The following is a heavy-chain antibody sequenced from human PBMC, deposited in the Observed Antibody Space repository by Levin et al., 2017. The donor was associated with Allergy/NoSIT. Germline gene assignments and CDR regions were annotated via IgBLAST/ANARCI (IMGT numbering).Heavy chain of an antibody. CDR2: IVVGSGNT. V-gene: IGHV1-58*01. CDR3: AAAKSCSSSWCDAFDI. J-gene: IGHJ3*02. D-gene: IGHD6-13*01. Sequence: SVKVSCKASGFTFTSSAVQWVRQARGQRLEWIGWIVVGSGNTNYAQKFQERVTITRDMSTSTAYMELSSLRSEDTAVYYCAAAKSCSSSWCDAFDIWGQGTMVTVSS. CDR1: GFTFTSSA.